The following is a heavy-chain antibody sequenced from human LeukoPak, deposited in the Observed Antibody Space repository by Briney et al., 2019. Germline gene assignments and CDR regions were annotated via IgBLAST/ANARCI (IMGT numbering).Heavy chain of an antibody. D-gene: IGHD1-1*01. CDR1: GYTLTELS. V-gene: IGHV1-24*01. CDR2: FDPEEGET. Sequence: ASVKVSCKVSGYTLTELSMHWVRQAPGKGLEWMGGFDPEEGETIYAQKLQGRVTMTEDTSTHTAYMELSSLRSEDTAVYYCVTIRRYTLDYRGQGTLVTISS. CDR3: VTIRRYTLDY. J-gene: IGHJ4*02.